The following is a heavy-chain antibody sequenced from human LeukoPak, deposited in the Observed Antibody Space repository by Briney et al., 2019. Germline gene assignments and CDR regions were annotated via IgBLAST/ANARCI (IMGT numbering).Heavy chain of an antibody. CDR1: GITFSNYN. CDR2: ITSSSSYT. Sequence: SGGSLRLSCAAPGITFSNYNMNWVRQAPGKGLEWISSITSSSSYTFYADSVKGRFTISRDNAKNSLYLQMNSLRVEDTAIYYCARDPYNGAYSEGYYYYYMDVWGKGTAVTVSS. V-gene: IGHV3-21*01. J-gene: IGHJ6*03. D-gene: IGHD1-1*01. CDR3: ARDPYNGAYSEGYYYYYMDV.